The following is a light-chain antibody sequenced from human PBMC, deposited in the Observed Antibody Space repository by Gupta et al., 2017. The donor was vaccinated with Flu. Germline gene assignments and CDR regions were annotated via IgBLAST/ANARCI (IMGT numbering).Light chain of an antibody. V-gene: IGKV3-11*01. Sequence: PRPLPLSSGETAPLSCRASQTVGRQTAGYQQEHGRLPRLIMFDAANRATGIPARFRGSGSGTDVTRTISNLETDDFAVEFCQQRSPGPLTFGSGTKVEI. J-gene: IGKJ4*01. CDR3: QQRSPGPLT. CDR1: QTVGRQ. CDR2: DAA.